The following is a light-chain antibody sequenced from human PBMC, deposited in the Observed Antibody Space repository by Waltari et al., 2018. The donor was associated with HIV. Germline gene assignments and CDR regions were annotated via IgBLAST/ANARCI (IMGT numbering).Light chain of an antibody. CDR1: QGIGND. Sequence: AIQITQSPSSLSASVGDRVPLTCRASQGIGNDLGWSQQKTGKAPELLIYAASSLQSGVPAMFSGSGSGTDVAVNISSLQPEDCATYDGLQDYNDPRTFGGGTKVEIK. V-gene: IGKV1-6*01. CDR3: LQDYNDPRT. J-gene: IGKJ4*02. CDR2: AAS.